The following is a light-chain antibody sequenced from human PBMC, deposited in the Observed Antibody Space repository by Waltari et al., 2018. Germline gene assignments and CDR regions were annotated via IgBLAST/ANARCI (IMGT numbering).Light chain of an antibody. CDR1: SSDVGGYNY. CDR3: SSYTSSSTLV. J-gene: IGLJ2*01. Sequence: QSALTQPASVSGSPGQSITISCTGTSSDVGGYNYVSWYQQHPGEAPKLMIYEVSDRPSGVSNIFSGSKSGNTASLTISGLQAEDEADYYCSSYTSSSTLVFGGGTKLTVL. CDR2: EVS. V-gene: IGLV2-14*01.